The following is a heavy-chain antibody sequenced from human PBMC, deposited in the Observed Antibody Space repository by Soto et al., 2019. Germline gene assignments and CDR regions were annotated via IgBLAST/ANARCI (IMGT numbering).Heavy chain of an antibody. CDR1: GGTFSSYA. V-gene: IGHV1-69*01. CDR2: IIPIFGTA. D-gene: IGHD3-9*01. Sequence: QVQLVQSGAEVKKPGSSVKVSCKASGGTFSSYAISWVRQAPGQGLEWMGGIIPIFGTANYAQKFQGRVTITADESTSTAYMELSSLRSEDTAVYYCARDHYDILTGYYRDATMVYFDYWGQGTLVTVSS. CDR3: ARDHYDILTGYYRDATMVYFDY. J-gene: IGHJ4*02.